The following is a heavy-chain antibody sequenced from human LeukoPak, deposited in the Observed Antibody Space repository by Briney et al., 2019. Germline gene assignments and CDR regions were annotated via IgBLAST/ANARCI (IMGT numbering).Heavy chain of an antibody. CDR1: GGSLSSSSYY. CDR2: IYYSGST. CDR3: ARSGWQTDAFDI. J-gene: IGHJ3*02. Sequence: SETLSLTFTVSGGSLSSSSYYWGWIRQPPGKGLEWIGSIYYSGSTYYNPSLKSRVTISVDTSKNQFSLKLSSVTAADTAVYYCARSGWQTDAFDIWGQGTVVTVSS. V-gene: IGHV4-39*07. D-gene: IGHD6-19*01.